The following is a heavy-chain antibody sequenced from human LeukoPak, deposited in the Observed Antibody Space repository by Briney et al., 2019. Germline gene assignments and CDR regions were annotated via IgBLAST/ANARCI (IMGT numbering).Heavy chain of an antibody. J-gene: IGHJ5*02. Sequence: PGGSLRLSCAPSGFTFSNYWMSWVRQAPGKGPEWVANIKQDGSETYYVDSVRGRFTISRDNAKNSLCLQMNSLRAEDTAIYYCAREISSWYRTEGRFDPWGQGTPVTVSS. V-gene: IGHV3-7*01. CDR2: IKQDGSET. CDR3: AREISSWYRTEGRFDP. D-gene: IGHD6-13*01. CDR1: GFTFSNYW.